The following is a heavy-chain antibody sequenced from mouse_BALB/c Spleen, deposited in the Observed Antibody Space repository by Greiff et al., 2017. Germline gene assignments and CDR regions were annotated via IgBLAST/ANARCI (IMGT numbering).Heavy chain of an antibody. J-gene: IGHJ2*01. CDR1: GYSFTGYF. V-gene: IGHV1-20*02. CDR2: INPYNGDT. D-gene: IGHD2-4*01. Sequence: VQLQQSGPELVKPGASVKLSCKASGYSFTGYFMNWVMQSHGKSLEWIGRINPYNGDTFYNQKFKGKATLTVDKSSSTAHMELRSLASEDSAVYYCARYDYDEGIDYWGQGTTLTVSS. CDR3: ARYDYDEGIDY.